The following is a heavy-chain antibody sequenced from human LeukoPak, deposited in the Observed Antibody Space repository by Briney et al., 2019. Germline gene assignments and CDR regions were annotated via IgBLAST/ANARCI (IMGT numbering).Heavy chain of an antibody. V-gene: IGHV3-23*01. J-gene: IGHJ4*02. CDR1: GFTFSSSA. D-gene: IGHD5-18*01. CDR3: AKEDNTDTAMVTGY. Sequence: GGSLRLSCEASGFTFSSSAMNWVRQAPGKGLEWVSSISVSGDRTYYADSVKGRFTISRDNSKNTLFLQMNSLRAEDTAVYYCAKEDNTDTAMVTGYWGQGTLVTVSS. CDR2: ISVSGDRT.